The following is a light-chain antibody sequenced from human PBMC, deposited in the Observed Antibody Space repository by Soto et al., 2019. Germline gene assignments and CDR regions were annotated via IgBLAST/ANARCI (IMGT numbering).Light chain of an antibody. V-gene: IGLV2-11*01. CDR1: SSEVGGYDY. CDR2: DVT. Sequence: QSVLTQPRSVSGSPGQSVTISCTGTSSEVGGYDYVSWFQQHPDKAPRLVLYDVTKRPSGVPDRFSGPKSGNTASLTISGLQAEDEADYYCCSYAGSYSYVFGSGTKLTVL. CDR3: CSYAGSYSYV. J-gene: IGLJ1*01.